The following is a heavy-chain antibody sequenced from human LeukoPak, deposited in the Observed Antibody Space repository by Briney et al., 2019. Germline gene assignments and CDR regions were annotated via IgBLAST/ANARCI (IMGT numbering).Heavy chain of an antibody. D-gene: IGHD5-18*01. Sequence: GGSLRLSCAASGFTFSSYAMSWVRQAPGKGLEWVSAISGSGGSTYYADSVKGRFTISGDNSKNTLYLQMNSLRAEDTAVYYCAKAPAMVTLFDYWGQGTLVTVSS. CDR3: AKAPAMVTLFDY. V-gene: IGHV3-23*01. J-gene: IGHJ4*02. CDR1: GFTFSSYA. CDR2: ISGSGGST.